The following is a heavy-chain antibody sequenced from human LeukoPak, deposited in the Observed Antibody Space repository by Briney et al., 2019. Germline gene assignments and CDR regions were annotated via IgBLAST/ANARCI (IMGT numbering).Heavy chain of an antibody. CDR3: ARVHRNINALGYCSSTSCIEYYFDY. D-gene: IGHD2-2*01. J-gene: IGHJ4*02. Sequence: PGASVKVSCKASGYTFTSYDINWVRQATGQGLEWMGWMNPNSGNTGYAQKFQGRVTMTRNTSISTAYMELSSLRSEDTAVYYCARVHRNINALGYCSSTSCIEYYFDYWGQGTLVTVSS. CDR1: GYTFTSYD. V-gene: IGHV1-8*01. CDR2: MNPNSGNT.